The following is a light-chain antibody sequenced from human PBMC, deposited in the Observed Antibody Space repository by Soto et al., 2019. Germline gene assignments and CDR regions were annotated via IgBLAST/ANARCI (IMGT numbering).Light chain of an antibody. CDR2: AAS. Sequence: DIQMTQSPSSVSASVGDRVTISCRASQGITSWLAWYQQKPGRAPKLLIYAASTLQSGVPSRFSGSGSGTEFTLTIRSMQTEDFANYYCQQATSFPRTFGQGTKVDIK. J-gene: IGKJ1*01. CDR1: QGITSW. CDR3: QQATSFPRT. V-gene: IGKV1-12*01.